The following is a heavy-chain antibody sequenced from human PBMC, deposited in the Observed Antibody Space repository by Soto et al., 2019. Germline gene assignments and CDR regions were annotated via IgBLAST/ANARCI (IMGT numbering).Heavy chain of an antibody. CDR2: TSGSGGST. V-gene: IGHV3-23*01. CDR1: GFTFSSYA. Sequence: EVQLLESGGGLVQPGGSLRLSCAASGFTFSSYAMSWVRQAPGKGLEWVSGTSGSGGSTYYADSVKGRFTISRDKSKNTLYLQMNSLRAEDTAVYYCAKDPTMSRGVGWFDPWGQGTLVTVSS. D-gene: IGHD3-10*01. CDR3: AKDPTMSRGVGWFDP. J-gene: IGHJ5*02.